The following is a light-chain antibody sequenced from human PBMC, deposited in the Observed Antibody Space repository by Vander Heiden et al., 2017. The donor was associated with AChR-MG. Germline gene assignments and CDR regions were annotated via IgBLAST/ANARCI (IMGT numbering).Light chain of an antibody. CDR3: RQRIQLFFT. V-gene: IGKV2D-29*02. Sequence: DIVMTQTPLSLSVTPGQPASISCKSSQSLLHSDGKTYLYWYLQKPGQSPQLLIYEVSNRCSGVPDRFSGSGSGTDFTLKISRVEAEDVGVYYCRQRIQLFFTFGHGTKVDIK. CDR2: EVS. J-gene: IGKJ3*01. CDR1: QSLLHSDGKTY.